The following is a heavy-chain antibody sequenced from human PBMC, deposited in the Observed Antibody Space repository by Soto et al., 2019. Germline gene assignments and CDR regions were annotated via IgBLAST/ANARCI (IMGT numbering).Heavy chain of an antibody. V-gene: IGHV4-31*03. J-gene: IGHJ4*02. D-gene: IGHD2-2*03. CDR1: GDSITASYSN. CDR2: IYYSGST. CDR3: ARSALLDIVVVPAAFDY. Sequence: SETLSLTCTVSGDSITASYSNWAWIRQHPGKGLEWIGYIYYSGSTYYNPPLKSRVTISVDTSKNQFSLKLSSVTAADTAVYYCARSALLDIVVVPAAFDYWGQGTLVTVSS.